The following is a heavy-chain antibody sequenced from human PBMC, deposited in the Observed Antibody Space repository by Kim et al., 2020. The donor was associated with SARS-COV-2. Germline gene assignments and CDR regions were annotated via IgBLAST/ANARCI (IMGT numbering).Heavy chain of an antibody. J-gene: IGHJ6*02. V-gene: IGHV1-18*01. D-gene: IGHD2-15*01. CDR1: GYTFTSYG. CDR3: ARERYCSGGSCETLYYYYYGMDV. Sequence: ASVKVSCKASGYTFTSYGISWVRQAPGQGLEWMGWISAYNGNTNYAQKLQGRVTMTTDTSTSTAYMELRSLRSDDTAVYYCARERYCSGGSCETLYYYYYGMDVWGQGTTVTVSS. CDR2: ISAYNGNT.